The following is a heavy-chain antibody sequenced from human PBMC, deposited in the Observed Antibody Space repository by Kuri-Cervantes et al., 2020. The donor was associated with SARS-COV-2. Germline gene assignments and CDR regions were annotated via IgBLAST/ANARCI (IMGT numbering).Heavy chain of an antibody. Sequence: GESLKISCAASGFSFSDHYMDWVRQAPGKGLEWVGRIRNEVNSYTTEYAASVKGRFTISRADSRNSLFLQMNSLKTEDTAVYYCSACGSTDCYNYYYYGLDVWGQGTTVTVSS. D-gene: IGHD2-2*01. CDR1: GFSFSDHY. CDR2: IRNEVNSYTT. V-gene: IGHV3-72*01. CDR3: SACGSTDCYNYYYYGLDV. J-gene: IGHJ6*02.